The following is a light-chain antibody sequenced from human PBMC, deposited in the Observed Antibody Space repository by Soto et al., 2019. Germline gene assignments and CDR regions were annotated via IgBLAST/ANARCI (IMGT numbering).Light chain of an antibody. Sequence: EIVMTQSPATLSVSPGERATLSCRASQSVSTNLAWYQQKPGQGPRLLIFGASTRATGIPARFSGSGSGPDFTLTICGLQSEDFAVYYCQQYNNWPRTSGQGTKVDIK. CDR3: QQYNNWPRT. CDR1: QSVSTN. CDR2: GAS. V-gene: IGKV3-15*01. J-gene: IGKJ1*01.